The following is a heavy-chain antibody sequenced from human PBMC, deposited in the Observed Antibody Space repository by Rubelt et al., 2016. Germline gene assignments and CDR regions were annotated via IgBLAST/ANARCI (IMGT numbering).Heavy chain of an antibody. CDR2: VSGNGGGP. Sequence: EVQLLESGGGLVQPGVSLRLSCAASGFTFSNSAMSWVRQAPEKGLEWVSAVSGNGGGPHHADSVKGRFTISRDNSKNTLYLQMNSLRAEDTAVYYCAKIGGRSSGWYFVNWGQGTLVTVSS. CDR3: AKIGGRSSGWYFVN. CDR1: GFTFSNSA. J-gene: IGHJ4*02. V-gene: IGHV3-23*01. D-gene: IGHD6-19*01.